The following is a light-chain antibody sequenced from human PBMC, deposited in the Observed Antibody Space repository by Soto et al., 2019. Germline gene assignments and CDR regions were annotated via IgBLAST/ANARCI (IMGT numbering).Light chain of an antibody. J-gene: IGKJ3*01. CDR3: QKYNSAPP. V-gene: IGKV1-27*01. Sequence: DIQMTQSPSSLSASVGDRVTITCRANQGISNYLAWYQQKPGKVPKLLIYAASTLQSGVPSRFSGSGSGTDFTLTISSLQPEDVATYYCQKYNSAPPFGPGTKVDIK. CDR1: QGISNY. CDR2: AAS.